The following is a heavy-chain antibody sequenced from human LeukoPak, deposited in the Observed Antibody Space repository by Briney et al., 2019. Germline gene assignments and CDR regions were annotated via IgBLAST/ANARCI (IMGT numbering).Heavy chain of an antibody. J-gene: IGHJ3*02. D-gene: IGHD2-2*01. V-gene: IGHV4-30-2*03. CDR3: ARQGGSWKRASLSVVVPAAITTNAFDI. CDR2: IYYSGST. CDR1: GGSISSGGYY. Sequence: SQTLSLTCTVSGGSISSGGYYWSWIRQPPGKGLEWIGSIYYSGSTYYNPSLKSRVTISVDTSKNQFSLKLSSVTAADTAVYYCARQGGSWKRASLSVVVPAAITTNAFDIWGQGTMVTVSS.